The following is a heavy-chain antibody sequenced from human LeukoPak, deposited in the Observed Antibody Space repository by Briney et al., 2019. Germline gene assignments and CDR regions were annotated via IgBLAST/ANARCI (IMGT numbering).Heavy chain of an antibody. J-gene: IGHJ4*02. CDR3: AKGTYDY. CDR2: ISGSGGYP. D-gene: IGHD2-2*01. V-gene: IGHV3-23*01. CDR1: GFTFTSYA. Sequence: GGSLRLSCAASGFTFTSYAMIWVRQAPGKGLEWVSAISGSGGYPYNADSVKGRFTISRDNSKNTLFLQMNSLRADDTAVFYCAKGTYDYWGQGTLVTVSS.